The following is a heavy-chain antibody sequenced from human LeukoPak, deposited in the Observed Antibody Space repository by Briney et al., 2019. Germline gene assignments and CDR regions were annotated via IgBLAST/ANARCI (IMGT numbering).Heavy chain of an antibody. J-gene: IGHJ3*02. CDR1: GYTFTGYY. Sequence: ASVKASCKASGYTFTGYYMHWVRQAPGQGLEWRGWINPNSGGINYAQKFQGRVTMTRDTSISTAYMELSRLRSDDTAVYYCARERVIRDQLPTGDAFDIWGQGTMVTVSS. CDR2: INPNSGGI. D-gene: IGHD2-2*01. CDR3: ARERVIRDQLPTGDAFDI. V-gene: IGHV1-2*02.